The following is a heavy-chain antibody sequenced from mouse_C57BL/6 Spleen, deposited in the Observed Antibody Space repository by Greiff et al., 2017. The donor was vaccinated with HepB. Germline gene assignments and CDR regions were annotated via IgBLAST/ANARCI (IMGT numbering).Heavy chain of an antibody. CDR2: ISSGGSYT. V-gene: IGHV5-6*01. CDR1: GFTFSSYG. Sequence: EVHLVESGGDLVKPGGSLKLSCAASGFTFSSYGMSWVRQTPDKRLEWVATISSGGSYTYYPDSVKGRFTISRDNAKNTLYLQMSSLKSEDTAMYYCARQLRMDYWGQGTSVTVSS. J-gene: IGHJ4*01. CDR3: ARQLRMDY.